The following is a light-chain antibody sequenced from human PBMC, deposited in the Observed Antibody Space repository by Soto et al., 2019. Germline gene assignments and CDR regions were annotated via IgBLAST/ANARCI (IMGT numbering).Light chain of an antibody. J-gene: IGLJ2*01. V-gene: IGLV2-14*01. CDR2: DVS. CDR1: SSDVGGYNY. Sequence: QSALTQPASVSGSPGQSITISCTGTSSDVGGYNYVSWYQQHPGTAPKLMIYDVSNRPSGVSNRFSGSKSGNTASLTISGLQAEDEADYYCSSYTSSNTLVLGGGTQLTVL. CDR3: SSYTSSNTLV.